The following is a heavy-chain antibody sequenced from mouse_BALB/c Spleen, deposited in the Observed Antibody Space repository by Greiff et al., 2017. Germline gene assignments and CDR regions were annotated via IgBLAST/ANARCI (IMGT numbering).Heavy chain of an antibody. J-gene: IGHJ2*01. CDR1: GFSLTSYG. CDR3: ARDFYGKGYFDY. Sequence: VKLVESGPGLVQPSQSLSITCTVSGFSLTSYGVHWVRQSPGKGLEWLGVIWSGGSTDYNAAFISRLSISKDNSKSQVFFKMNSLQANDTAIYYCARDFYGKGYFDYWGQGTTLTVSS. CDR2: IWSGGST. V-gene: IGHV2-2*02. D-gene: IGHD2-1*01.